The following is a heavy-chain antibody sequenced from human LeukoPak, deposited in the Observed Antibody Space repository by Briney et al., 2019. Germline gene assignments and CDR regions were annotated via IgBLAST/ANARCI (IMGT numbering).Heavy chain of an antibody. CDR3: ARGPTISETGYFDY. J-gene: IGHJ4*03. CDR2: INHRGDT. Sequence: SETLSLTCAVYGGSFSTYYWSWIRQSPGKGQEWIAEINHRGDTNYNPSVKSRVTISVDTSKNQFSLKVRSLTAADTAFYYCARGPTISETGYFDYWGQGTLVTVSS. CDR1: GGSFSTYY. V-gene: IGHV4-34*01. D-gene: IGHD1-1*01.